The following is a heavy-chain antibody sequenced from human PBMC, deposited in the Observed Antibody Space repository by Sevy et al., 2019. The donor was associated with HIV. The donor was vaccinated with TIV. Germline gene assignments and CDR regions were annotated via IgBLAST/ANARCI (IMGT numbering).Heavy chain of an antibody. CDR2: ISGGGGST. Sequence: GGSLRLSCAASGFTFSSYAMSWVRQAPGKGLEWVSAISGGGGSTNYAASVKGRFTISRDNSKNTLYLQMNSLRAEDTAVYYCAKRSMFAPYYFDYWGQGTLVTVSS. CDR3: AKRSMFAPYYFDY. CDR1: GFTFSSYA. J-gene: IGHJ4*02. D-gene: IGHD3-10*02. V-gene: IGHV3-23*01.